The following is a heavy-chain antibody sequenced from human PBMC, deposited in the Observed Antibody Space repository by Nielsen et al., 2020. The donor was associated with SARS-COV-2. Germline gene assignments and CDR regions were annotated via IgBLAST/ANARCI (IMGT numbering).Heavy chain of an antibody. V-gene: IGHV1-2*02. CDR1: GYTFTGYY. CDR2: INPNSGGT. J-gene: IGHJ4*02. Sequence: ASVQVSCKASGYTFTGYYMHWVRQAPGQGLEWMGWINPNSGGTNYAQKFQGRVTMTRDTSISTVYMELSSLRSEDTAVYYCARRLKWEPYFDYWGQGTLVTVSS. D-gene: IGHD1-26*01. CDR3: ARRLKWEPYFDY.